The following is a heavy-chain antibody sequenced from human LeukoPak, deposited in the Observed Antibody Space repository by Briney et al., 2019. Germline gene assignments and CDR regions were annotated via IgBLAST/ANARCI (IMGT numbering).Heavy chain of an antibody. Sequence: GGSLRLSCAASGFTFSSYAMSWVRQAPGKGLEWVSAISGSGGSTNYADSVKGRFTISRDNSKNTLYLQMNSLRAEDTAVYYCAKGRGIMITFGGVIGRDWGQGTLVTVSS. J-gene: IGHJ4*02. CDR2: ISGSGGST. CDR1: GFTFSSYA. CDR3: AKGRGIMITFGGVIGRD. D-gene: IGHD3-16*02. V-gene: IGHV3-23*01.